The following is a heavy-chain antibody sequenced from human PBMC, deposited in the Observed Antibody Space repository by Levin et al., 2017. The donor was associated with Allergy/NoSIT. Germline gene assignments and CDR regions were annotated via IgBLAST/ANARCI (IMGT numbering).Heavy chain of an antibody. CDR1: GVSISGFY. J-gene: IGHJ2*01. CDR2: VSYSGHT. Sequence: PSETLSLTCTVSGVSISGFYWSWIRRAPGKGLEWIGYVSYSGHTSYNTSLKSRVVISVDMSKNQFSLSLSSVTTADPALYFCSRISPRTSMVTYWYLDLWGRGTLVTVSS. D-gene: IGHD5-18*01. V-gene: IGHV4-59*01. CDR3: SRISPRTSMVTYWYLDL.